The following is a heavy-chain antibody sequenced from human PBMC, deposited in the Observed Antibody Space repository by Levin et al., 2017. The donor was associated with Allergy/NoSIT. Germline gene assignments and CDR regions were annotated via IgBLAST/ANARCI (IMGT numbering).Heavy chain of an antibody. D-gene: IGHD2-15*01. CDR3: SLQYFDY. CDR2: IKTKTDGGAT. J-gene: IGHJ4*02. CDR1: GFAFSDTW. Sequence: GGSLRLSCAASGFAFSDTWMNWVRQAPGKGLEWVGRIKTKTDGGATDYAAPVKGRFTISRDDSKNTLYLQMNSLKTEDTAVYYCSLQYFDYWGQGTLVTVSS. V-gene: IGHV3-15*07.